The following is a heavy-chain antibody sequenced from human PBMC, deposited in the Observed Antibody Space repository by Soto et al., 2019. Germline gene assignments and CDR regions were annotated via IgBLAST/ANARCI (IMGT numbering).Heavy chain of an antibody. J-gene: IGHJ4*02. CDR1: GAYVNTGGYY. CDR2: IYHSGAT. V-gene: IGHV4-31*03. CDR3: ARAPGNERLDY. Sequence: QVQLQESGPGLVKPSQTLSLTCTVSGAYVNTGGYYWSWVRQYPGKGLEWIGYIYHSGATYYNPSLKSRLTISVDTSTNHFSLSLSSVTVADTAVYYCARAPGNERLDYWGQGTLVIVSS. D-gene: IGHD1-1*01.